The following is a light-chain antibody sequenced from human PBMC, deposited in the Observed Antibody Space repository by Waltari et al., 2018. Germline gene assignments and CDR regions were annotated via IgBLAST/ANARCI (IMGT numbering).Light chain of an antibody. CDR1: SSDIGFYNY. Sequence: QSALTQPASVSGSPGQSITISSTGTSSDIGFYNYVSCYQQHPGKSPKLMIFDVSGQPSGVSNRFAGSKSGNTDSLTISGLQAEDEADYYCNSYAGSSSWVFGGGTKLTVL. CDR2: DVS. J-gene: IGLJ3*02. CDR3: NSYAGSSSWV. V-gene: IGLV2-14*01.